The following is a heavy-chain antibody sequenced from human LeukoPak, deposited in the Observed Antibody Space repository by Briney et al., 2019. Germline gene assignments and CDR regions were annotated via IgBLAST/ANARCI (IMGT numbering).Heavy chain of an antibody. CDR1: GFSLSTSGMC. V-gene: IGHV2-70*01. CDR3: ARIAAADNYYYYGMDV. CDR2: IDWDDDK. J-gene: IGHJ6*02. D-gene: IGHD6-13*01. Sequence: SGPALVKPTQTLTLTCTFSGFSLSTSGMCVSWIRQPPGEALEWLALIDWDDDKYYSTSLKTRLTISKDTSKNQVVLTMTNMDPVDTATYYCARIAAADNYYYYGMDVWGQGTTVTVSS.